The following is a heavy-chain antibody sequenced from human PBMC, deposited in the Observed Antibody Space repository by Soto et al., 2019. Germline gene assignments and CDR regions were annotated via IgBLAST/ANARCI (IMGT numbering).Heavy chain of an antibody. D-gene: IGHD1-26*01. Sequence: QITLKESGPTLVKPTQTLTLTCTFSGFSLPTDRVGVGWIRQPPGKALEWLAVIYWDDSKTYRPSLKSRLIITKDTSKNQVALTMTDMDPVDTATYYCAHAYGGRSLYWGQGTLVTVSS. CDR3: AHAYGGRSLY. CDR2: IYWDDSK. J-gene: IGHJ4*02. V-gene: IGHV2-5*02. CDR1: GFSLPTDRVG.